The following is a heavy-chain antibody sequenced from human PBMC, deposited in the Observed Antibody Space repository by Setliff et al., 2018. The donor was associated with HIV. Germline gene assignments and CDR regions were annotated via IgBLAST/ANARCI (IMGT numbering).Heavy chain of an antibody. J-gene: IGHJ5*02. CDR2: IYFSGST. CDR3: ARHRSYGDYDPNWFDP. D-gene: IGHD4-17*01. CDR1: AASISSSTYY. V-gene: IGHV4-39*01. Sequence: SENLSLTCAVSAASISSSTYYWGWIRQPPGKRLQWIGSIYFSGSTYYNPSLKSRVTVSVDTSKNQFSLKLRSVTAADTGIYYCARHRSYGDYDPNWFDPWGQGTLVTVSS.